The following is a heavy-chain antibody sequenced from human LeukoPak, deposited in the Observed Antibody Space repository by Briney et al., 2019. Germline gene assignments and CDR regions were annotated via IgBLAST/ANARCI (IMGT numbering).Heavy chain of an antibody. CDR2: IRSKAYGGTT. V-gene: IGHV3-49*04. CDR3: TRAGWLQSSDY. J-gene: IGHJ4*02. Sequence: PGGSLRLSCTASGFTFGDYAMSWVRQAPGKGLEWVGFIRSKAYGGTTEYAASVKGRFTISRDDSKSIAYLQMNSLKTEDTAVYYCTRAGWLQSSDYWGQGTLVTVSS. CDR1: GFTFGDYA. D-gene: IGHD5-24*01.